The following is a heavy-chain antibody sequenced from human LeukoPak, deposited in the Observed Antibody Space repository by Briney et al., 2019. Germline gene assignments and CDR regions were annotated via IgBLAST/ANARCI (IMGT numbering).Heavy chain of an antibody. J-gene: IGHJ5*02. D-gene: IGHD3-10*01. Sequence: GRSLRLSCAASEFSFSRYGMLWVRQAPGKGLEWVAVISYDGSNKYYADSVKGRFTISRDNSKDTLNLQMNSLRAEDTAVYYCARAASYFYGSGIRYYWFDPWGQGTLVTVSS. V-gene: IGHV3-30*03. CDR1: EFSFSRYG. CDR2: ISYDGSNK. CDR3: ARAASYFYGSGIRYYWFDP.